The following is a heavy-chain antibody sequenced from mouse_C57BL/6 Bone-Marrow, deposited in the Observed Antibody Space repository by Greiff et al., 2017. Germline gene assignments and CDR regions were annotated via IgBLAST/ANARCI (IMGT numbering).Heavy chain of an antibody. CDR2: INPNNGGT. CDR1: GYTFTDYH. Sequence: VQLQQSGPELVKPGASVTIPCKASGYTFTDYHMDWVKQSHGKSLEWIGDINPNNGGTIYNQKFKGKATLTVDKSSSTAYMELRSLTSEDTAVYYCARRASYLFAYWGQGTLVTVSA. V-gene: IGHV1-18*01. J-gene: IGHJ3*01. CDR3: ARRASYLFAY. D-gene: IGHD1-1*01.